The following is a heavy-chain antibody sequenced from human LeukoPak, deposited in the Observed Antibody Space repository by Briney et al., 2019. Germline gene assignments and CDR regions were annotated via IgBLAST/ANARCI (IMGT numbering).Heavy chain of an antibody. CDR3: ARGRDTARPLDY. V-gene: IGHV1-69*04. Sequence: SVKVSCKASGGTFSSYAISWVRQAPGQGLEWMGRIIPILGIANHAQKFQSRVTITADKSTSTAYMELSSLRSEDTAVYYCARGRDTARPLDYWGQGTLVTVSS. CDR2: IIPILGIA. D-gene: IGHD5-18*01. J-gene: IGHJ4*02. CDR1: GGTFSSYA.